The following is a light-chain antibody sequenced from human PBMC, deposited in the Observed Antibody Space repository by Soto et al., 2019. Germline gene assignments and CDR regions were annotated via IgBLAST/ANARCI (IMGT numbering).Light chain of an antibody. CDR2: DAS. J-gene: IGKJ4*01. V-gene: IGKV1-5*01. Sequence: DIQMTQSPSTLSASVGDRVTITCRASQSISSWLAWYQQKPGKAPKLLIYDASSLESGVPSRFSGSGSGTEFTLTISSLQPDDFATYYCQQYNSYSPRFGGGTKVDIK. CDR3: QQYNSYSPR. CDR1: QSISSW.